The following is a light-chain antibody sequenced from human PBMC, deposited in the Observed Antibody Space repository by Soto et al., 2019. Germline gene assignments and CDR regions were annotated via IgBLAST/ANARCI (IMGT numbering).Light chain of an antibody. CDR3: QQYHSDSLRT. CDR2: KAS. J-gene: IGKJ1*01. Sequence: DIQMTQSPSTLSASVGDRVTITCRASQSIRDWLAWYQQIPGKAPKLLIYKASNLGTGVPSRFSGTGSGTEFTLIINGLQPDDFATYYCQQYHSDSLRTFGQGTKVDI. V-gene: IGKV1-5*03. CDR1: QSIRDW.